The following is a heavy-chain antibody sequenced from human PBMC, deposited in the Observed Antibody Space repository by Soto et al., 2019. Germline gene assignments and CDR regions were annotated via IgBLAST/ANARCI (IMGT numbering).Heavy chain of an antibody. Sequence: SETLSLTCTVSGGSISSDDYSWDWIRQPPGKGLEWIGSIYYSGSTYYNPSLKSRVTISVDTSKNQFSLKLSSVTAADTAVYYCARSTVTTCTDYWGQGTLVTVSS. CDR1: GGSISSDDYS. J-gene: IGHJ4*02. D-gene: IGHD4-17*01. CDR2: IYYSGST. V-gene: IGHV4-39*01. CDR3: ARSTVTTCTDY.